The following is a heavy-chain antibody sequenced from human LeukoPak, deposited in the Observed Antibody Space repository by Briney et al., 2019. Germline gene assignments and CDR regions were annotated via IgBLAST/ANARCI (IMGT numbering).Heavy chain of an antibody. CDR1: GGTFSSYA. V-gene: IGHV1-69*13. D-gene: IGHD3-10*01. J-gene: IGHJ6*03. CDR2: IIPIFGTA. CDR3: ARLGERSGSSYYYYYMDV. Sequence: GASVKVSCKASGGTFSSYAISWVRQAPGQGLEWMGGIIPIFGTANYEQKFQGRVTITADESTSTAYMELSSLRSEDTAVYYCARLGERSGSSYYYYYMDVWGKGTTVTISS.